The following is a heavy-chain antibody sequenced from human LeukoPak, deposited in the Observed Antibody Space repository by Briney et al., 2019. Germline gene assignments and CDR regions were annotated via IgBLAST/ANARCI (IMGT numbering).Heavy chain of an antibody. D-gene: IGHD3-22*01. J-gene: IGHJ4*02. CDR3: ARGSTYYDSSGQVPFDY. CDR2: ISSSSSTI. Sequence: GGSLRLSCAASGVTFSTYSMNWVRQAPGKGLGWVSYISSSSSTIYYADSVKGRFTISRDNAKNSLYLQMNSLRAEDTAVYYCARGSTYYDSSGQVPFDYWGQGTLVAVSS. CDR1: GVTFSTYS. V-gene: IGHV3-48*01.